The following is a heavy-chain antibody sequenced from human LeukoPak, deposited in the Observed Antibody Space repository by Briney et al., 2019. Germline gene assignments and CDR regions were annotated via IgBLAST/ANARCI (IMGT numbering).Heavy chain of an antibody. CDR3: ARLYSSTEVIDS. D-gene: IGHD6-13*01. V-gene: IGHV1-2*02. CDR1: GNTFTDYF. J-gene: IGHJ4*02. CDR2: INPNSCDI. Sequence: ASVKVSCKTSGNTFTDYFMNWLRQAPAQGLEWMGWINPNSCDINYAPNFQGRFTMTRDTSIRTDYMELSSLTSDDTGVYYCARLYSSTEVIDSWGQGTLVTVSS.